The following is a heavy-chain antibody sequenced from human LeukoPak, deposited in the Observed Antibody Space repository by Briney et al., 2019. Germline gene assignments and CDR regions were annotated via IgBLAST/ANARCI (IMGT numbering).Heavy chain of an antibody. D-gene: IGHD3-22*01. V-gene: IGHV3-21*01. CDR1: GFTFSTYS. Sequence: KPGGSLRLSCAASGFTFSTYSMNWVRQAPGKGLEWVSSISSGSSFIYYADSVKGRFTISRDNAKNSLFLQMSSLRAEDTAVYYCARESSGYFYWGQGTLVTVSS. J-gene: IGHJ4*02. CDR2: ISSGSSFI. CDR3: ARESSGYFY.